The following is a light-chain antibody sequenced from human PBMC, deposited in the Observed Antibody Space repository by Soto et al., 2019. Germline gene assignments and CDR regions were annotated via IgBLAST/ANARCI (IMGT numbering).Light chain of an antibody. CDR2: AAS. Sequence: DIQMTQSPASLSASVGDRIAITCRASQSTSTYLNWYQQKPGQAPKLLVYAASNLQSGVPSRFSGSGSWTDFTLTISSLQPDDFAAYYCQQSYSTPYTFGRGTKLEIK. CDR1: QSTSTY. V-gene: IGKV1-39*01. J-gene: IGKJ2*01. CDR3: QQSYSTPYT.